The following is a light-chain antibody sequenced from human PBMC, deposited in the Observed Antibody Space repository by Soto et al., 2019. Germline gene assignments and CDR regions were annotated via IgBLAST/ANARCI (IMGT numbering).Light chain of an antibody. V-gene: IGKV3-15*01. CDR2: AAS. J-gene: IGKJ5*01. CDR3: QQYNNCIT. CDR1: QSISIN. Sequence: EIVMTQSPATLSVSPGERAILSCRARQSISINLAWYQQNPGQAPRLLIYAASNRATCVPARFSGSWSGTEFTLTICSLKSEDFAVYYCQQYNNCITSGQETRLEIK.